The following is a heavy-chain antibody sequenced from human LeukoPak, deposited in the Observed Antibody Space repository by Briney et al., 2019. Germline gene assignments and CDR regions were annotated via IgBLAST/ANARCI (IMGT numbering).Heavy chain of an antibody. CDR1: GFSFRSYF. CDR2: INTDGRDT. J-gene: IGHJ4*02. V-gene: IGHV3-74*03. D-gene: IGHD1-7*01. CDR3: VAYNWNYPDY. Sequence: VGSLRLSCAASGFSFRSYFMYWVRQAPGKGLVWVSRINTDGRDTEYADPVKGRFTISRDNAKNTLYMQMNSLREEDTAVYYCVAYNWNYPDYWGRGTLVTVSS.